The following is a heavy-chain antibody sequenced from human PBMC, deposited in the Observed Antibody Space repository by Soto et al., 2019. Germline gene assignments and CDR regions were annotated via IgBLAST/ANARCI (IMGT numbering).Heavy chain of an antibody. D-gene: IGHD5-12*01. J-gene: IGHJ4*02. CDR3: ASTQRGYSGYDHPYFDY. CDR2: IIPIFGTA. V-gene: IGHV1-69*13. CDR1: GGTFSSYA. Sequence: SVKVSCKASGGTFSSYAISWVRQAPGQGLEWMGGIIPIFGTANYAQKFQGRVTITADESTSTAYMELSSLRSEDTAVYYCASTQRGYSGYDHPYFDYWGQGTLVTVSS.